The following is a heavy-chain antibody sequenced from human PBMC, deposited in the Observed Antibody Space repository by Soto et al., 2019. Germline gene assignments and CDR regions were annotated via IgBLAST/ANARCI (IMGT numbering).Heavy chain of an antibody. CDR3: ANRHDYGSGSYFPVDH. J-gene: IGHJ4*02. CDR1: GFTFSSYG. CDR2: ISGRGGST. D-gene: IGHD3-10*01. V-gene: IGHV3-23*01. Sequence: EVQLLESGGGLVQPGGSLRLSCPASGFTFSSYGMSWVRQAPGKGLERVPSISGRGGSTYYADSVKGRFTISRDTSKNTMYLRMGGLRAEDSAGYYCANRHDYGSGSYFPVDHVGQGTLVTVSS.